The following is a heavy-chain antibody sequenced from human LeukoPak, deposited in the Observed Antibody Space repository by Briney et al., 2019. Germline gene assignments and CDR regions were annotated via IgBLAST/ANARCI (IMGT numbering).Heavy chain of an antibody. D-gene: IGHD3-22*01. CDR2: ISSSGST. J-gene: IGHJ3*02. CDR1: GDSISSGDYY. CDR3: ARGPYSYDSSGAFDI. Sequence: PSETLSLTCTVSGDSISSGDYYWSWIRQPAGKGLEWIGRISSSGSTNYNPSLKSRVTISVDTSKNQFSLKLSSVTAANTAVYFCARGPYSYDSSGAFDIWGQGTMVTVSS. V-gene: IGHV4-61*02.